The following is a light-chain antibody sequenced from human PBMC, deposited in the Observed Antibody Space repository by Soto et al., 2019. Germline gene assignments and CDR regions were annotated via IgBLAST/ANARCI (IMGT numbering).Light chain of an antibody. Sequence: QSVLTQPASVSGSPGQSITISCTGTSSDVGSYNLVSWYQQHPGKAPKLMIYEGSERPSGASNRFSGSKSGNTASLTISGLQAEDEADYYCCSYAGSSTFYVFGTGAKSPS. V-gene: IGLV2-23*01. J-gene: IGLJ1*01. CDR1: SSDVGSYNL. CDR2: EGS. CDR3: CSYAGSSTFYV.